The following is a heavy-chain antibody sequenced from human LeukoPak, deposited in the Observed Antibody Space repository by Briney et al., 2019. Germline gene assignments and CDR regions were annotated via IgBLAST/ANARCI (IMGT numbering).Heavy chain of an antibody. J-gene: IGHJ4*02. CDR2: ISGSGGST. CDR3: AKASAMIVVVSKHFDY. Sequence: GGSLRLSCAAYGFTFSSYAMSWVRQAPGKGLEWVSAISGSGGSTYYADSVKGRCTISRDNSKNTLYLQMNSLRAEDTAVYYCAKASAMIVVVSKHFDYWGQGTLVTVSS. V-gene: IGHV3-23*01. D-gene: IGHD3-22*01. CDR1: GFTFSSYA.